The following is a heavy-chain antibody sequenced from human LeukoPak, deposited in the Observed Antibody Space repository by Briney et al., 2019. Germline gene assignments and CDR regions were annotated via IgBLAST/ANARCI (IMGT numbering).Heavy chain of an antibody. Sequence: SETLSLTCAVSGGSISSGGYSWSWIRQPPGKGLEWIGYIYHSGSTNYNPSLKSRVTISVDTSKNQFSLKLSSVTAADTAVYYCARGRPRTSYGSGSYYNSGFSYNWFDPWGQGTLVTVSS. D-gene: IGHD3-10*01. CDR2: IYHSGST. CDR1: GGSISSGGYS. V-gene: IGHV4-30-2*01. CDR3: ARGRPRTSYGSGSYYNSGFSYNWFDP. J-gene: IGHJ5*02.